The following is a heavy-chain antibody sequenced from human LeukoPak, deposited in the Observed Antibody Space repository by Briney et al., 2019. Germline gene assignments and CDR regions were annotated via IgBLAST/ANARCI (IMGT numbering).Heavy chain of an antibody. Sequence: PGGSLRLSCAASGFTVSSNYMSWVRQAPGKGLEWVSVIYSGGSTYYADSVKGRFTISRDNSKNTLYLQMNSLRAEDTAVYYCARGNSGYDYVVWGQGTLVTVAS. CDR1: GFTVSSNY. J-gene: IGHJ4*02. CDR3: ARGNSGYDYVV. D-gene: IGHD5-12*01. CDR2: IYSGGST. V-gene: IGHV3-66*01.